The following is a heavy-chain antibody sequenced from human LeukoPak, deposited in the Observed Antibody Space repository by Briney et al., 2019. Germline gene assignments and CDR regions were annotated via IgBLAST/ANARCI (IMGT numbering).Heavy chain of an antibody. CDR2: IIPIFGTA. D-gene: IGHD5-12*01. J-gene: IGHJ6*03. Sequence: GSSVKVSCKASGGTFGSYAISWVRQAPGQGLEWMGGIIPIFGTANYAQKFQGRVTITADESTSTAYMELSSLRSEDTAVYYCASGIGYDLVRLYYYYYMDVWGKGTTVTISS. V-gene: IGHV1-69*01. CDR1: GGTFGSYA. CDR3: ASGIGYDLVRLYYYYYMDV.